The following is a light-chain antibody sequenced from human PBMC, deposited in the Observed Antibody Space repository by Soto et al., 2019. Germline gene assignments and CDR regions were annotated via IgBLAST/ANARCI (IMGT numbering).Light chain of an antibody. CDR3: SLYTSSTFYV. Sequence: QSVLAPHPSVAGSPGQSFNIACTGTSVAVGYYNRVSWYQQPPGTAPNLLIYEVSNRPSGVPDRFSGSKSGNTASLTISGLQADDEADSYCSLYTSSTFYVFVTGTKVTVL. J-gene: IGLJ1*01. CDR2: EVS. CDR1: SVAVGYYNR. V-gene: IGLV2-18*01.